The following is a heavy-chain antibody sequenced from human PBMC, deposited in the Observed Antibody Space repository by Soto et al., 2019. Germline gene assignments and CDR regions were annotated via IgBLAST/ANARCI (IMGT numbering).Heavy chain of an antibody. CDR1: GFTFSSYA. CDR2: ISYDGSDK. V-gene: IGHV3-30*18. D-gene: IGHD3-16*02. CDR3: AKALGELSPESYDY. Sequence: QVQLVESGGGVVQPGRSLRLSCAASGFTFSSYAMHWVRQAPGKGLEWVAVISYDGSDKYYADSVKGRFTISRDNSKNKLNLQMKSLRADDTAVYYCAKALGELSPESYDYWGQGTLITVSS. J-gene: IGHJ4*02.